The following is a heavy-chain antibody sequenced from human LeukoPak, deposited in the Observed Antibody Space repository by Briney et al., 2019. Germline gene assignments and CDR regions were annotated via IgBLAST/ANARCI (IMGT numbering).Heavy chain of an antibody. CDR1: GFTFSSYA. CDR3: AREPGYCSGGSCYYYYGMDV. D-gene: IGHD2-15*01. V-gene: IGHV3-23*01. J-gene: IGHJ6*02. Sequence: GGSLRLSCAASGFTFSSYAMSWVRQAPGKGLEWVSAISGSGGSTYYADSVRGRFTISRDNSKNTLYLQMNSLRAEDTAVYYCAREPGYCSGGSCYYYYGMDVWGQGTTVTVSS. CDR2: ISGSGGST.